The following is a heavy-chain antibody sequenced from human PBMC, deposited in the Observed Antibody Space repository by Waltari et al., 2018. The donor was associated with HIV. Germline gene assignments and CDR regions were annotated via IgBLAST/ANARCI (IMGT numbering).Heavy chain of an antibody. CDR3: ARGGNGWLPDGY. D-gene: IGHD2-2*03. Sequence: QVQLVESGGGVVQPGRSLRLSCAASGFTYSRCAITWVRQAPGKGLEWVAVISYDGSNKYYADSVKDRFTISRDNSKNTLYLQMNSLRTEDTAVYYCARGGNGWLPDGYWGQGTLVTVSS. CDR1: GFTYSRCA. J-gene: IGHJ4*02. CDR2: ISYDGSNK. V-gene: IGHV3-30-3*01.